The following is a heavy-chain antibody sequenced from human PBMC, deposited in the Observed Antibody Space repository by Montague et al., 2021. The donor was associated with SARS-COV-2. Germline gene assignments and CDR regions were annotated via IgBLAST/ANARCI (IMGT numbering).Heavy chain of an antibody. CDR3: ARAATITMIVVVIDAFDI. D-gene: IGHD3-22*01. Sequence: TLSLTCTVSGGSISSGGYYWSWIRQHPGKGLEWIGYIYYSGSTYYNPSLKSRVTISVDTSKNQFSLKLSSVTAADTAVYYCARAATITMIVVVIDAFDIWGQGTMSPSLQ. CDR2: IYYSGST. CDR1: GGSISSGGYY. V-gene: IGHV4-31*03. J-gene: IGHJ3*02.